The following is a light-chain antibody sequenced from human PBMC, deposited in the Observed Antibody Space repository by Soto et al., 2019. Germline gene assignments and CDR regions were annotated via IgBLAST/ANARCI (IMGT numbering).Light chain of an antibody. J-gene: IGLJ2*01. CDR2: DVS. CDR1: SSDVGGYNY. V-gene: IGLV2-14*01. CDR3: SSHASNRDVL. Sequence: QSALTQPASVSGSPGQSITISCTGTSSDVGGYNYVSWYQQHPGKAPKLMIYDVSNRPSGVSNRFSGSKSGNTASLTISGLQAEDEADYYCSSHASNRDVLFGGGTQLTVL.